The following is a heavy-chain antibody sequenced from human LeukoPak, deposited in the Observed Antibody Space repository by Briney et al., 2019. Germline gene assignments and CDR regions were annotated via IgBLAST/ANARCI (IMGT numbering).Heavy chain of an antibody. CDR3: ARDRGSSPDYFDY. D-gene: IGHD6-6*01. CDR2: IYYSGST. J-gene: IGHJ4*02. V-gene: IGHV4-59*01. CDR1: GGSISNYY. Sequence: PSETLSLTCTVSGGSISNYYWSWIRQPPGKGLEWIGYIYYSGSTSYNPSLKSRVTISLDTSKNQFSLKVRSVTAADTAIYYCARDRGSSPDYFDYWGQGTLVTVSS.